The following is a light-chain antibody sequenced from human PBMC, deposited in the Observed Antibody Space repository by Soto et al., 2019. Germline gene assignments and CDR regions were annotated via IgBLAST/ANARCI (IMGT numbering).Light chain of an antibody. J-gene: IGKJ4*01. CDR3: QQSYSTPQLT. CDR1: QSISSY. Sequence: DIRMTQSPSSLSASVGDRVTITCRASQSISSYLNWYQQKPGKAPKLLIYAASSLQSGVPSMFSGSGSGTDFTLTISSLQPEDFATYYCQQSYSTPQLTFGGGTKVEIK. V-gene: IGKV1-39*01. CDR2: AAS.